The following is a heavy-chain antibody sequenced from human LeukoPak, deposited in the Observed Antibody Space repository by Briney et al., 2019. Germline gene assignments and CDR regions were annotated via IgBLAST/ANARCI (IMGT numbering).Heavy chain of an antibody. Sequence: SETLSLTCTVSGDSISSSSYYWDWIRRPPGKGLEWIGSIYYSGSTYYNPSLKSRVTMSVDTSKNHFSLKLTSVTAADTAVYYCAREYSGCLDYWGQGTLVTVSS. CDR2: IYYSGST. D-gene: IGHD5-12*01. J-gene: IGHJ4*02. CDR3: AREYSGCLDY. V-gene: IGHV4-39*02. CDR1: GDSISSSSYY.